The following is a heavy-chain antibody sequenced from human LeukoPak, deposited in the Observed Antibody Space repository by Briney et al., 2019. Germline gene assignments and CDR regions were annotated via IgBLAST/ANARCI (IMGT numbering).Heavy chain of an antibody. CDR3: ARDTSVGDYAWWFDP. V-gene: IGHV1-46*01. CDR2: INPRGTAT. CDR1: GYSFTSHY. J-gene: IGHJ5*02. D-gene: IGHD4-23*01. Sequence: ASVKVSCKASGYSFTSHYMHWVRQAPGQGLEWMGLINPRGTATRYAESFQGRLTLTRDLSTSTDYMELSSLRSDDTAVYFCARDTSVGDYAWWFDPWGQGTLVTVAS.